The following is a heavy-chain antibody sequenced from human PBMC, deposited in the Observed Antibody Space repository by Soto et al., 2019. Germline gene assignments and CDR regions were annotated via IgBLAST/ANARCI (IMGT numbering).Heavy chain of an antibody. CDR3: ARTVLGPDLLADSFVDYYYYMDV. CDR1: GGSISNFY. Sequence: SETLSLTCTVSGGSISNFYWSWIRQPPGKGPEWIGYVYYTGSTSYNPSLKRRVTFSADSSRGQFSLRLNSVTAADTAVYYCARTVLGPDLLADSFVDYYYYMDVWGQGTTVTVSS. V-gene: IGHV4-59*08. D-gene: IGHD3-9*01. CDR2: VYYTGST. J-gene: IGHJ6*03.